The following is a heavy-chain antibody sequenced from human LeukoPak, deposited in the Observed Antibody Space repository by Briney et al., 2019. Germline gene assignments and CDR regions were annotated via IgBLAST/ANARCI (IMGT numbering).Heavy chain of an antibody. Sequence: GGSLRLSCKGSGYSFTNYWIGWVRQMPGKGLEWMGIIYPGDSDARYGPSFQGQVTISADKSISTAYLQWSSLKASDTAIYYCARRVYSNYWYFGLWGRGTLVTVSS. CDR1: GYSFTNYW. D-gene: IGHD4-11*01. CDR2: IYPGDSDA. V-gene: IGHV5-51*01. CDR3: ARRVYSNYWYFGL. J-gene: IGHJ2*01.